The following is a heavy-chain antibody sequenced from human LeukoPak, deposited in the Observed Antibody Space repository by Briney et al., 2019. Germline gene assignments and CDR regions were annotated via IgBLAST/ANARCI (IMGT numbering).Heavy chain of an antibody. Sequence: SETLSLTCTVSGGSISSYYWSSIRQHPGKGLEWGGYIYYSGSTNYNPSLKSRVTISVDTSQNQFSLQLSSVTAADTAVYYCAASVLYYYGSGSYLPPDYWGQGTLVTVSS. J-gene: IGHJ4*02. CDR3: AASVLYYYGSGSYLPPDY. CDR2: IYYSGST. D-gene: IGHD3-10*01. V-gene: IGHV4-59*01. CDR1: GGSISSYY.